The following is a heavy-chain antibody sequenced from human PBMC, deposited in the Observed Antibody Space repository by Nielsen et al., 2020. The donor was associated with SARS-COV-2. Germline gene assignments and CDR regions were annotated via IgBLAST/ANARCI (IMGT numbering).Heavy chain of an antibody. D-gene: IGHD4-17*01. J-gene: IGHJ4*02. CDR3: AKDPTDFDY. CDR2: ISSSGSTI. V-gene: IGHV3-11*01. CDR1: GFTFSDYY. Sequence: GESLKISCAASGFTFSDYYMSWIRQAPGKGLEWVSYISSSGSTIYYADSVKGRFTISRDNSKNTLYLQMNSLRAEDTAVYYCAKDPTDFDYWGQGTLVTVSS.